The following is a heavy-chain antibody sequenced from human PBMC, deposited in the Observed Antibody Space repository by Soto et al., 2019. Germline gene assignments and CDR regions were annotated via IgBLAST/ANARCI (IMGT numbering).Heavy chain of an antibody. CDR2: IDPSDSYT. V-gene: IGHV5-10-1*01. CDR1: GYSFTSYW. Sequence: LRGSLKISCKGSGYSFTSYWTSWVRQMPGKGLEWMGRIDPSDSYTNYSPSFQGHVTISADKSISTAYLQWSSLKASDTAMYYCASTLLRIAAAGTAGMDVWGQGTTVTVSS. D-gene: IGHD6-13*01. J-gene: IGHJ6*02. CDR3: ASTLLRIAAAGTAGMDV.